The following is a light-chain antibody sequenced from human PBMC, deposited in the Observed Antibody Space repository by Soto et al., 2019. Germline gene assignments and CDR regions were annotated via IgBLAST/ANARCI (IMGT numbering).Light chain of an antibody. V-gene: IGKV1-17*01. J-gene: IGKJ1*01. CDR3: QQYNSYWT. Sequence: DIQMTQSPSSLSASVGARVPITCRASQGIRDDLGWYQQKPGKAPTRLIYAVSSLQNGVPSRFSGSGSGTEFTLTISSLQPDDFATYYCQQYNSYWTFGQGTKVDIK. CDR2: AVS. CDR1: QGIRDD.